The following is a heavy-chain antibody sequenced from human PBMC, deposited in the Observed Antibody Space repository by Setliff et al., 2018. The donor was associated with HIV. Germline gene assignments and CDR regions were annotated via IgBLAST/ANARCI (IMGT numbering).Heavy chain of an antibody. J-gene: IGHJ6*02. V-gene: IGHV4-59*01. D-gene: IGHD3-10*01. CDR3: ARVKDPGYIMEYYYGMDV. CDR2: ILGSGTT. CDR1: GGSISRFY. Sequence: PSETLSLTCTVSGGSISRFYWSWIRQSPGRGLEWIGYILGSGTTNLNPSLWARVTISVDTSKNQFSLKLDSVTAADTAIYYCARVKDPGYIMEYYYGMDVWGQGTTVTVSS.